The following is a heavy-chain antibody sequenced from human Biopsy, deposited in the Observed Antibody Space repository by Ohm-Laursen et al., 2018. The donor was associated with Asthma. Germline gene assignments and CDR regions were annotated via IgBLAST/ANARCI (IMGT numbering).Heavy chain of an antibody. V-gene: IGHV1-24*01. CDR1: GYSLTDLS. Sequence: ASVKVSCKISGYSLTDLSMHWVRQAPGQGLEWMGGHDHEEGGTVNARRFQGRVTMTEDTSTDTAYMELSSPSSDDTTVYYCASDFPKDYVRYNFQFWGQGTLVTVSS. J-gene: IGHJ4*02. CDR3: ASDFPKDYVRYNFQF. CDR2: HDHEEGGT. D-gene: IGHD4-17*01.